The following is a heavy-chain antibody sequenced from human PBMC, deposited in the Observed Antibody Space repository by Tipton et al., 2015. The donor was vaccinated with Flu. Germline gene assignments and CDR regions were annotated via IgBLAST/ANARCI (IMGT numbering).Heavy chain of an antibody. J-gene: IGHJ4*02. CDR1: GFTFGSYG. V-gene: IGHV3-33*01. Sequence: RSLRLSCAASGFTFGSYGMHWVRQAPGKGLEWVAYLWFDGSNKHYADSVKGRFTISRDNSKNTLYLQMNTLRAEDAAVYYCAREFSEYYFDYWGQGTQVTVSA. CDR3: AREFSEYYFDY. CDR2: LWFDGSNK.